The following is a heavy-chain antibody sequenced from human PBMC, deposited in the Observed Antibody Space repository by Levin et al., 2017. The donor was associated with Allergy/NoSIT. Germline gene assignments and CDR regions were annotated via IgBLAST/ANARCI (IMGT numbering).Heavy chain of an antibody. Sequence: PSETLSLTCTVSGGSISSYYWSWIRQPPGKGLEWIGYIYYSGSTNYNPSLKSRVTISVDTSKNQFSLKLSSVTAADTAVYYCARVSPRITIFGVAGNWFDPWGQGTLVTVSS. V-gene: IGHV4-59*01. CDR3: ARVSPRITIFGVAGNWFDP. J-gene: IGHJ5*02. CDR1: GGSISSYY. CDR2: IYYSGST. D-gene: IGHD3-3*01.